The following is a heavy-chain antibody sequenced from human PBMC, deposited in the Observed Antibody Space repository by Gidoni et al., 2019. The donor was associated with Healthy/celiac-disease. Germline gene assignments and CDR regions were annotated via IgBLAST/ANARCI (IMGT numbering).Heavy chain of an antibody. Sequence: APGKGLEWVTYISSSSSTIYYADSVKGRFTISRDNAKNSLYLQMNSLRAEDTAVYYCARDRGGSFAITMVRGAPGSYYYGMDVWGQGTTVTVSS. V-gene: IGHV3-48*01. J-gene: IGHJ6*02. CDR2: ISSSSSTI. D-gene: IGHD3-10*01. CDR3: ARDRGGSFAITMVRGAPGSYYYGMDV.